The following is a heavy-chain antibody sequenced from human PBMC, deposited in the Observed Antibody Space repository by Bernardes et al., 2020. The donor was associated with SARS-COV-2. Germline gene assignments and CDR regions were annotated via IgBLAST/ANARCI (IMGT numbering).Heavy chain of an antibody. V-gene: IGHV3-74*01. J-gene: IGHJ5*02. CDR2: LTNDGRTP. Sequence: VGALRSSCAASGFTFRNSWMHWVRQAPGPGLVWVSRLTNDGRTPWYADSVKGRFTISRDNAKNTLYLQMNSLRVEDTAVYYCTRDVSWGQQLPWGQGTLVTVSS. CDR1: GFTFRNSW. D-gene: IGHD6-13*01. CDR3: TRDVSWGQQLP.